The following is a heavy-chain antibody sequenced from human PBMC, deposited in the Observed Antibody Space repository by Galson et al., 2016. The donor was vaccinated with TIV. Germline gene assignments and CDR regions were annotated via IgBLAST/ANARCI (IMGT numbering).Heavy chain of an antibody. J-gene: IGHJ5*02. D-gene: IGHD5-12*01. CDR3: VKDNSGYTFDD. CDR2: ISYDGSEK. V-gene: IGHV3-30*18. CDR1: GFTFSSYG. Sequence: SLRLSCAASGFTFSSYGMRWLRQLPGKGLEWMAIISYDGSEKYYAASVKGRFTISRDKSKNTLYLQMDSLRPEDTAVYFCVKDNSGYTFDDWGQGTLVTVSS.